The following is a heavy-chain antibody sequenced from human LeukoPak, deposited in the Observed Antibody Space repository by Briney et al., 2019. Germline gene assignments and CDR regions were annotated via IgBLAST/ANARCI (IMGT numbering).Heavy chain of an antibody. D-gene: IGHD3-10*01. CDR3: AKGLSSRFGRGYFDY. Sequence: GGSLRLSCAASGFTFSSYGMHWVRQAPGKGLEWVAFIRYDGSNKYYADSVKGRFTISRDNSKNTLYLQMNSLRAEDTAVYYCAKGLSSRFGRGYFDYWGQGTLVTVSS. V-gene: IGHV3-30*02. J-gene: IGHJ4*02. CDR1: GFTFSSYG. CDR2: IRYDGSNK.